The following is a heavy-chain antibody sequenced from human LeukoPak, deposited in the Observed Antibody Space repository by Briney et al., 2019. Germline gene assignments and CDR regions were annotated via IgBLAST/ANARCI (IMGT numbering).Heavy chain of an antibody. CDR1: GGSFSGYY. D-gene: IGHD3-3*01. CDR2: INHSGST. J-gene: IGHJ4*02. V-gene: IGHV4-34*01. CDR3: AIDFWSGYRN. Sequence: SETLSLTCAVYGGSFSGYYWSWIRQPPGKGLEWIGEINHSGSTNYNPSLKSRVTISVDTSKNQFSLKLSSVTAADTAVYYCAIDFWSGYRNWGQGTLVTVSS.